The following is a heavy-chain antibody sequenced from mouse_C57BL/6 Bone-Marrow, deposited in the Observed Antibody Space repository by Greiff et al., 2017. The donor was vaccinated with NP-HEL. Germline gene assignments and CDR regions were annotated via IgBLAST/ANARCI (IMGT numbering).Heavy chain of an antibody. J-gene: IGHJ2*01. V-gene: IGHV5-2*01. D-gene: IGHD1-1*02. CDR2: INTEGGST. CDR3: ARQPYGGCDY. CDR1: EYDFPSYD. Sequence: EVQLVQSGAGLAQPGASLKLSCESSEYDFPSYDMYWVRKTPGQRLELVVAINTEGGSTYYPDTIERRVIMSRDNTKKTLYLQMSSLRSEDTALYYCARQPYGGCDYWGQGTTLTVSS.